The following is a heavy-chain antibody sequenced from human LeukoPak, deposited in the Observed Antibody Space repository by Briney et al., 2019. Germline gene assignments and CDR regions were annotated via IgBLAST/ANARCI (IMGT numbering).Heavy chain of an antibody. J-gene: IGHJ4*02. Sequence: PSETLSLTCTVSGGSISSYYWSWIRQPPGKGLEWIGYIYYSGSTNYNPSLKSRVTISVDTSKNQFSLKLSSVTAADTAVYYCAREVGDSVGVFDYWGQGTLVTVSS. D-gene: IGHD1-26*01. CDR3: AREVGDSVGVFDY. CDR1: GGSISSYY. CDR2: IYYSGST. V-gene: IGHV4-59*01.